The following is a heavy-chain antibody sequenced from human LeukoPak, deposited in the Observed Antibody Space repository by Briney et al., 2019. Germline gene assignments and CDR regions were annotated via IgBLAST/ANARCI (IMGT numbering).Heavy chain of an antibody. CDR3: VRSGPPPYFDY. D-gene: IGHD3-10*01. CDR2: TYYSGSA. Sequence: PSETLSLTCSVSGGSISSYYWSWIRQPPGKGLEWIGYTYYSGSANYNPSLKSRVTISLDTSKNQFSLKLSSVTAADTAVYYCVRSGPPPYFDYWGQGTLVTVSS. V-gene: IGHV4-59*01. J-gene: IGHJ4*02. CDR1: GGSISSYY.